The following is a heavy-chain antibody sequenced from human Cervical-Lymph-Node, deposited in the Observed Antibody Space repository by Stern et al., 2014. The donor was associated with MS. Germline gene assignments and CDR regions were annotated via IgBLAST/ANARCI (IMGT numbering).Heavy chain of an antibody. V-gene: IGHV4-61*02. Sequence: QVQLQESGPGLVKPSQTLSLTCTVSGGSITSGSFYWTWIRQPAGKGLEWIGHISARGDTNFTPSLKSRVTISVATSKNQFPLKLYSVTAADAAVYYCARRWSDVVSYLDYWGLGTLVTVSS. D-gene: IGHD1-26*01. CDR2: ISARGDT. CDR1: GGSITSGSFY. J-gene: IGHJ4*02. CDR3: ARRWSDVVSYLDY.